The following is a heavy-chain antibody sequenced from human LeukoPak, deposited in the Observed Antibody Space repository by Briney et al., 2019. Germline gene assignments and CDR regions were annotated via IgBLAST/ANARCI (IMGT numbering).Heavy chain of an antibody. CDR3: TSVGFGPYYFDN. J-gene: IGHJ4*02. CDR2: IKSKTDGGTT. V-gene: IGHV3-15*01. Sequence: GGSLRLSCAVSEFPFSKACMSWVRQAPGEGLEWVGRIKSKTDGGTTDYAAPVKGRFTISRDDSKNTLYLQMNSLKTEDTAVYYCTSVGFGPYYFDNWGQGSLVTVSS. D-gene: IGHD3-10*01. CDR1: EFPFSKAC.